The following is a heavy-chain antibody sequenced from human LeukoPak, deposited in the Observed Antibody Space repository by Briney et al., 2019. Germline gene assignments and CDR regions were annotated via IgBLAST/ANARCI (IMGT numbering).Heavy chain of an antibody. CDR2: IYTSGST. Sequence: PSQTLSLTCTVSGGSISSGSYYWSWIRQPAGKGLEWIGRIYTSGSTNYNPSLKSRVTISVDTSKNQFSLKLSSVTAADTAVYYCAADYYGSSGYFFDYWGQGTLVTVSS. D-gene: IGHD3-22*01. CDR1: GGSISSGSYY. V-gene: IGHV4-61*02. J-gene: IGHJ4*02. CDR3: AADYYGSSGYFFDY.